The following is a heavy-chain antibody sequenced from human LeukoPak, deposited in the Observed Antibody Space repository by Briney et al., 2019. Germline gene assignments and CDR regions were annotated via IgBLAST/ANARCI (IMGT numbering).Heavy chain of an antibody. D-gene: IGHD3-10*01. J-gene: IGHJ4*02. CDR1: GDSISSSYY. Sequence: PSETLSLTCTVSGDSISSSYYWSWIRQPAGRGLEWIGRVYSIGSTNYNPSLKSRVTISVDASKNQFSLKLSSVTAADTAVYYCARAIWFGEGHDYWGQGTLVTVSS. CDR2: VYSIGST. CDR3: ARAIWFGEGHDY. V-gene: IGHV4-61*02.